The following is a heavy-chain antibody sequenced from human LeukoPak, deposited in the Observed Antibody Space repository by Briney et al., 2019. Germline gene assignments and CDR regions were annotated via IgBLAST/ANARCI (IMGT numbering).Heavy chain of an antibody. CDR1: GFTFSSYW. CDR3: AREGCSGGSCYLDY. D-gene: IGHD2-15*01. Sequence: GGSLRLSCAASGFTFSSYWMSWVRQAPGKGLEWVANIKQDGSEKYYVDSVKGRFTISRDNAKNSLYLRMNSLRAEDTAVYYCAREGCSGGSCYLDYWGQGTLVTVSS. J-gene: IGHJ4*02. CDR2: IKQDGSEK. V-gene: IGHV3-7*03.